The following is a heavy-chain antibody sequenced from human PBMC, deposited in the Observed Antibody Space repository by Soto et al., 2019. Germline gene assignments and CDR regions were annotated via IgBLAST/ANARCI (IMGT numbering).Heavy chain of an antibody. CDR3: ASSDCGGHCYSNLPLDYYYYGMDV. D-gene: IGHD2-21*02. CDR1: GYTFTNYG. Sequence: ASVKVSCKASGYTFTNYGISWVRQAPGQGLEWMGWISAYNGNINYAQKLQGRVTMTTDTSTSTAYMELRSLRSDDTAMYYCASSDCGGHCYSNLPLDYYYYGMDVWGQGTTVTVSS. J-gene: IGHJ6*02. CDR2: ISAYNGNI. V-gene: IGHV1-18*01.